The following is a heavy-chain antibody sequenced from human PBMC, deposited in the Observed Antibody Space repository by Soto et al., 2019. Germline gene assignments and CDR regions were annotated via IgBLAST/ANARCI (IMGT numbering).Heavy chain of an antibody. Sequence: GGSLRLSCAASGFTFSDYGMNWARQAPGKGLEWISYISSGSQTIYYTDSVKGRFTISRDNAKNSLYLQMLSLRDEDMAVYYCARESYQDAFDIWGQGTMVTVSS. J-gene: IGHJ3*02. V-gene: IGHV3-48*02. CDR1: GFTFSDYG. CDR2: ISSGSQTI. D-gene: IGHD1-26*01. CDR3: ARESYQDAFDI.